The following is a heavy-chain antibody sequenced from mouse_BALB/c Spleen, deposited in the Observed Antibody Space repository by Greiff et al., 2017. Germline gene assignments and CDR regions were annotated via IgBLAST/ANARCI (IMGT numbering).Heavy chain of an antibody. V-gene: IGHV1S135*01. Sequence: EVQLQQSGPELMKPGASVKISCKASGYSFTSYYMPWVQQSHGKSLEWIGYIDTCNGGTSYNKKFKGKATLTVDKSSSTAYMHLSSLTSEDSAVYYCARAMITTVYHFDYWGQGTTLTVSS. CDR1: GYSFTSYY. D-gene: IGHD2-4*01. CDR2: IDTCNGGT. CDR3: ARAMITTVYHFDY. J-gene: IGHJ2*01.